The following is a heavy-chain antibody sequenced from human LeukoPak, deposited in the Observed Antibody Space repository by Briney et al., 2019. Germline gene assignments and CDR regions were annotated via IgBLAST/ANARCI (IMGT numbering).Heavy chain of an antibody. J-gene: IGHJ5*02. CDR1: GYTLTELS. CDR3: ARGATFSLFGESVTAFDP. Sequence: GASVKVSCKVSGYTLTELSMHWVRQAPGEGLEWMGGFDPEDGETIYAQKFQGRVTMTEDTSTDTAYMELRSLRSDDTAVYYCARGATFSLFGESVTAFDPWGQGTLVTVSS. D-gene: IGHD3-10*02. CDR2: FDPEDGET. V-gene: IGHV1-24*01.